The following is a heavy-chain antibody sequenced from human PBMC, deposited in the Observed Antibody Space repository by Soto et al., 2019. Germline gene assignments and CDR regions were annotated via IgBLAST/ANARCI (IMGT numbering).Heavy chain of an antibody. CDR2: ISYDGSNK. V-gene: IGHV3-30-3*01. CDR1: GFTFSSYA. D-gene: IGHD3-22*01. J-gene: IGHJ6*02. Sequence: PGGSLRLSCAASGFTFSSYAMHWVRQAPGKGLEWVAVISYDGSNKYYADSVKGRFTISRDNSKNTLYLQMNSLRAEDTAVYYCARDVYYYDSSGYYQGYYYGMDVWGQGTTVTVSS. CDR3: ARDVYYYDSSGYYQGYYYGMDV.